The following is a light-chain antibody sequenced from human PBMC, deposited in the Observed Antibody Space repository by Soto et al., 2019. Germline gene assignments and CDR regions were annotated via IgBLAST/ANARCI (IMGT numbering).Light chain of an antibody. J-gene: IGLJ2*01. V-gene: IGLV1-44*01. Sequence: QSVLTQPPSASGTPGQRVTISCSGSSSNIGNNHLFWYQQLPGTAPKLLIYSNNQWPSGVPDRFSGSKSGTSASLAISGLQSEDEADYYCATWDDSLNGLVFGGGTKLTVL. CDR3: ATWDDSLNGLV. CDR1: SSNIGNNH. CDR2: SNN.